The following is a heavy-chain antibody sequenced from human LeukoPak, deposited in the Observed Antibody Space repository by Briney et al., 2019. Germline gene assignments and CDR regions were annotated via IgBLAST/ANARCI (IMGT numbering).Heavy chain of an antibody. CDR2: MNPNSGNT. CDR3: ARKNYGSNRWFDP. V-gene: IGHV1-8*01. J-gene: IGHJ5*02. D-gene: IGHD4/OR15-4a*01. CDR1: RYTFTSYD. Sequence: ASVKVSWKASRYTFTSYDINWVRQATGQGLEWMGWMNPNSGNTGYAQKFQGRVTMTRNTSISTAYMELSSLRSEDTAVYYCARKNYGSNRWFDPWGQGTLVTVSS.